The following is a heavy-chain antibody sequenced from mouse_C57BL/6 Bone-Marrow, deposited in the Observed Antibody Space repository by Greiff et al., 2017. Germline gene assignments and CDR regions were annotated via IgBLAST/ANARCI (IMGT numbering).Heavy chain of an antibody. Sequence: QVQLQQPGAELVKPGASVKMSCKASGYTFTSSWITWVKQRPGQGLEWIGDIYPGSGSTKYNEKFKSKATLTVDTSSSTAYMQLSSLTSEDSAVYYCARPDYSNYGYVDVWGTGTTVTVSS. CDR3: ARPDYSNYGYVDV. CDR2: IYPGSGST. CDR1: GYTFTSSW. D-gene: IGHD2-5*01. J-gene: IGHJ1*03. V-gene: IGHV1-55*01.